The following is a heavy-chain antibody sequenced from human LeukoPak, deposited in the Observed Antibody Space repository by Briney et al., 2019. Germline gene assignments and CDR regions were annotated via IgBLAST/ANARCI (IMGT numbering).Heavy chain of an antibody. CDR3: TRGDCSGGSCYLPEYLQH. D-gene: IGHD2-15*01. V-gene: IGHV1-2*02. CDR2: INPNTGDT. Sequence: ASVKVSCKASGYTFTGYHMHWVRQAPGQGLEWMGWINPNTGDTNYAQKFQGRVTMTRDTSISAAYMELSWLRSDDTAVYYCTRGDCSGGSCYLPEYLQHWGQGTLVTVSS. CDR1: GYTFTGYH. J-gene: IGHJ1*01.